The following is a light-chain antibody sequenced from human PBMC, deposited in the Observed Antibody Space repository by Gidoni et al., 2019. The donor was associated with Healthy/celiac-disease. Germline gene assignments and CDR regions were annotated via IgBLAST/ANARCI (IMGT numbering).Light chain of an antibody. CDR1: QSVLYSSNNKNY. Sequence: DIVMTQPPDSLALSLGARATINCKSSQSVLYSSNNKNYLAWYQQKPGQPPKLLIYGASTRESGVPDRFSGSGSGTDFTLTISSLQAEDVAVYYCQQYYSTPLTFGGGTKVEIK. CDR3: QQYYSTPLT. CDR2: GAS. V-gene: IGKV4-1*01. J-gene: IGKJ4*01.